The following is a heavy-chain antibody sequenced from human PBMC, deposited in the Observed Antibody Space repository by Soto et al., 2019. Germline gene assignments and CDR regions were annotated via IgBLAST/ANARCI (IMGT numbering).Heavy chain of an antibody. V-gene: IGHV1-3*01. Sequence: ASVKVSCKASGYTFSTYGLHWVRQAPGQRLEWMGWINAGNGNTKYSPKFQGRVTMTRDTSASTAYMELSRLRSDDTAVYYCARDCSSRIVRYGMDVWGQGTTVTAP. D-gene: IGHD2-15*01. CDR1: GYTFSTYG. CDR3: ARDCSSRIVRYGMDV. J-gene: IGHJ6*02. CDR2: INAGNGNT.